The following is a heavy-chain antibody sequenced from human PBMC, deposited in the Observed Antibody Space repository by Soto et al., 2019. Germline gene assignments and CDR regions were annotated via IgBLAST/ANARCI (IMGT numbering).Heavy chain of an antibody. CDR1: GYTFIDYD. V-gene: IGHV1-8*02. CDR3: ARGRGAESDRAYYDY. J-gene: IGHJ4*02. CDR2: MNSKSGNT. Sequence: QVQLEQSGAEVKKPGASVKVSCKPSGYTFIDYDVNWVRQATGQGLEWMGWMNSKSGNTGYAQKFQGRVTMTRDTSISTAYMELSSLRSEDTAVYYCARGRGAESDRAYYDYWGQGTLVTVSS. D-gene: IGHD3-10*01.